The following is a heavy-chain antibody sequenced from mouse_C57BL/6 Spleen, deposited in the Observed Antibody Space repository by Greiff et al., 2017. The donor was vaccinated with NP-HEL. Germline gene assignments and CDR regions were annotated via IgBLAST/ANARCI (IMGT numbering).Heavy chain of an antibody. J-gene: IGHJ4*01. Sequence: VQLQQSGAELVRPGTSVKVSCKASGYAFTNYLIEWVKQRPGQGLEWIGVINPGSGGTNYNEKFKGKATLTADKSSSTAYMQLSSLTSEDSAVYFCARSYYGSSYGYYAMDYWGQGTSVTVSS. CDR2: INPGSGGT. D-gene: IGHD1-1*01. CDR1: GYAFTNYL. CDR3: ARSYYGSSYGYYAMDY. V-gene: IGHV1-54*01.